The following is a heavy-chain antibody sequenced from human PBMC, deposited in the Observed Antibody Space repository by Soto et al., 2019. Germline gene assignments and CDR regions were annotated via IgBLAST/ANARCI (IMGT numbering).Heavy chain of an antibody. V-gene: IGHV3-9*01. D-gene: IGHD2-8*01. CDR1: GFTFDDYA. Sequence: EVQLVESGGGLVQPGRSLRLSCAASGFTFDDYAMHWVRQAPGKGREWVSGISWNSGYIGYAASVKGRFTISRDSAKSPPYLQMNSLRPEDTALYYCVTDLIVPGQWGQGTLVTVSS. CDR2: ISWNSGYI. J-gene: IGHJ4*02. CDR3: VTDLIVPGQ.